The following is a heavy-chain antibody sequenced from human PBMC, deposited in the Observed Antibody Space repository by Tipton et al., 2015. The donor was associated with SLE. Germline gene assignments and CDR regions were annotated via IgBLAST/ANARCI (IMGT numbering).Heavy chain of an antibody. CDR3: ARFWGPNSWYFDY. D-gene: IGHD6-13*01. Sequence: TLSLTCTVSGASIKSGSYFWTWIRQPAGKGLEWIGRMFSSGDTNYNPSLKSRLTMSVDTSKNQFSLTVNSVTAADTAVYYCARFWGPNSWYFDYWGQGTLVTVSS. V-gene: IGHV4-61*02. CDR2: MFSSGDT. J-gene: IGHJ4*02. CDR1: GASIKSGSYF.